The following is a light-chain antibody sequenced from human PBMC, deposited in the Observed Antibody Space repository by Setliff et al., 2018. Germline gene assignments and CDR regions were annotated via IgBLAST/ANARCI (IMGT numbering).Light chain of an antibody. CDR1: SSDIGYYDH. CDR2: TVT. CDR3: SSYTTIRTVI. V-gene: IGLV2-14*03. J-gene: IGLJ2*01. Sequence: QSALTQPASVSGSPGQSITISCTGSSSDIGYYDHVSWYQQHPGNPPKLIIYTVTSRPLEISDRFSGSKSGNTASLTISGLRDDDEADYYCSSYTTIRTVIFGGGTKVTVL.